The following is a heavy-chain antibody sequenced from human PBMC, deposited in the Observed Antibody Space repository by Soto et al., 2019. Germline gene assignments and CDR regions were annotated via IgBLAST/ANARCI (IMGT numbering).Heavy chain of an antibody. J-gene: IGHJ6*02. CDR1: GGSFSGYY. Sequence: PSETLSLTCAVYGGSFSGYYWSWIRQPPGKXLEWIGEINHSGSTNYNPSLKSRVTISVDTSKNQFSLKLSSVTAADTAVYYCARGRRYCSSTSCLHSSCCMDVWGQGTTVTVSS. V-gene: IGHV4-34*01. CDR3: ARGRRYCSSTSCLHSSCCMDV. D-gene: IGHD2-2*01. CDR2: INHSGST.